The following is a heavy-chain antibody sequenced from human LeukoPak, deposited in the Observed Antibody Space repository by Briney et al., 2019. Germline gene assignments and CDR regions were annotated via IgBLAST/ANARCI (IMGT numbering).Heavy chain of an antibody. CDR2: LNGDEGTT. V-gene: IGHV3-74*01. J-gene: IGHJ4*02. Sequence: GASLRLSCTASGFTFSNYWMHWVRQAPGKGLVWVSRLNGDEGTTRYADSVKGRFTISRDNAKNTVYLQMNSLRAEDTAVYYCARDRGALDYWGQGTLVTVSS. CDR1: GFTFSNYW. CDR3: ARDRGALDY.